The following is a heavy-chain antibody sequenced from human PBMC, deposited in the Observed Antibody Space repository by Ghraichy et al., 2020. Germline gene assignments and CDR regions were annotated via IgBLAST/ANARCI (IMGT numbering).Heavy chain of an antibody. J-gene: IGHJ5*02. Sequence: GGSLRLSCAASGFTFSSYWMSWVRQAPGKGPEWLANIKPDGTEKYYVDSVKGRFTISRDNAKNSLYLQINSLRAEDTAVYYCGSDAKYDSGATPWGQGTLVTVSS. CDR2: IKPDGTEK. CDR1: GFTFSSYW. V-gene: IGHV3-7*03. D-gene: IGHD6-19*01. CDR3: GSDAKYDSGATP.